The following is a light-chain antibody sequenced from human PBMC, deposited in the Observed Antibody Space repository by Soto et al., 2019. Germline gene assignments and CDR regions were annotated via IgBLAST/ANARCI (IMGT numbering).Light chain of an antibody. CDR1: SRDVGGYNY. CDR2: EVS. Sequence: QSVLTQPASVSGSPGQSITISCTGTSRDVGGYNYVCWYQQHPGKAPKLMIYEVSNRPSGVSNRFSGSKSGNTASLTISGLQAEDEADYYCSSYTSSSTLYVFGTGTKLTVL. J-gene: IGLJ1*01. CDR3: SSYTSSSTLYV. V-gene: IGLV2-14*01.